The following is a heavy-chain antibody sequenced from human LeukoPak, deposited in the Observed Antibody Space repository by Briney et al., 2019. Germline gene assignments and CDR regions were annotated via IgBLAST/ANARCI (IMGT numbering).Heavy chain of an antibody. CDR3: ARLLRDFDCAFDY. J-gene: IGHJ4*02. D-gene: IGHD3-9*01. CDR1: GFTFSSYA. V-gene: IGHV3-30-3*01. Sequence: PGGSLRLSCAASGFTFSSYAMHWVRQAPGKGLEWVAVISYDGSNKYYADSVKGRFTISRDNSKNTLYLQMNSLRAEDTAVYYCARLLRDFDCAFDYWGQGTLVTVSS. CDR2: ISYDGSNK.